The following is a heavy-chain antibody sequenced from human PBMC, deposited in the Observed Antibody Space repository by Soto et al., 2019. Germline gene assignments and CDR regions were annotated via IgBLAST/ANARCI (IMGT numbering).Heavy chain of an antibody. D-gene: IGHD2-15*01. J-gene: IGHJ5*02. V-gene: IGHV4-31*03. Sequence: PSEPLSLTYSVSGASIYNGGYIGSWIRQAPGKGLEWIGHIHISGSPYKNPSLKSRVTISVDTSKNQFSLKLSSVTAADTAMYYCARVRYCSGGSCYPRFDPWGQG. CDR1: GASIYNGGYI. CDR2: IHISGSP. CDR3: ARVRYCSGGSCYPRFDP.